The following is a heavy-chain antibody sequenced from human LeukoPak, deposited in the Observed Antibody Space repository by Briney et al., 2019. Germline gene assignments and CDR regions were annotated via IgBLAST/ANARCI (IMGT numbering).Heavy chain of an antibody. D-gene: IGHD5-24*01. CDR3: ARQPRMATFDY. CDR1: GGSISSGSYY. Sequence: SQTLSLTCTVSGGSISSGSYYWSWLRQPAGKGLEWFGRIYTSGSTNYNPSLKCRFPISVDTSKNQFSLKQSSVTAADTAVYYCARQPRMATFDYWGQGTLVTVSS. J-gene: IGHJ4*02. CDR2: IYTSGST. V-gene: IGHV4-61*02.